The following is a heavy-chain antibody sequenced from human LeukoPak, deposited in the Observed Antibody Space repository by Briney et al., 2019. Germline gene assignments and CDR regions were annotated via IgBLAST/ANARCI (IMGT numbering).Heavy chain of an antibody. Sequence: PGGSLRLSCAASGFTFSGFAMHWVRQASGKGLEWVGRIRSKASSYATAYAASVKGRFTISRDDSKNTAYLQMNSLKTEDTAVYYCTRAYYYYMDVWGKGTTVTVSS. V-gene: IGHV3-73*01. CDR1: GFTFSGFA. CDR2: IRSKASSYAT. CDR3: TRAYYYYMDV. J-gene: IGHJ6*03.